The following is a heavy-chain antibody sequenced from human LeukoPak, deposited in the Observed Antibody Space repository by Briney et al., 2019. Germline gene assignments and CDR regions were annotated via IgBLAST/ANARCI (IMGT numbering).Heavy chain of an antibody. D-gene: IGHD2-21*01. CDR2: IYYSGST. J-gene: IGHJ4*02. CDR1: GGSISSSSYY. CDR3: ARLPIVVVAFDY. Sequence: SETLSLTCTVSGGSISSSSYYWGWIRQPPGKGLEWIGSIYYSGSTYYNPFLKSRVTISVDTSKNQFSLKLSSVTTADTAVYYCARLPIVVVAFDYWGQGTLVTVSS. V-gene: IGHV4-39*01.